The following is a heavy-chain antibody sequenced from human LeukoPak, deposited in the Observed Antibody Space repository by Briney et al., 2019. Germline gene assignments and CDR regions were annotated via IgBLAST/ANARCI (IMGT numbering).Heavy chain of an antibody. D-gene: IGHD5-12*01. Sequence: GGSLRLSCVLSGLTLSYAWMSWVRQAPGKGLEWVGRIRNDRITDYAAPVQGRFSISRDNSKNTFYLQMNSLRTEDTGMYFCTWMATIFTVDYWGQGTLVTVSS. J-gene: IGHJ4*02. V-gene: IGHV3-15*01. CDR2: IRNDRIT. CDR3: TWMATIFTVDY. CDR1: GLTLSYAW.